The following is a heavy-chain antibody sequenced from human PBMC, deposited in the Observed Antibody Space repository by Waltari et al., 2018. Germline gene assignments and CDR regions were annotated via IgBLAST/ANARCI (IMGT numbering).Heavy chain of an antibody. Sequence: EVQLVESGGGLIQPGGSLRLSCAASGFTVSSNYMSWVRQAPGKGLEWVSVIYSGGSTYYADSVKGRFTISRDKSKNTLYLQMNSLRAEDTAVYYCASTVTTGYDAFDIWGQGTLVTVSS. CDR2: IYSGGST. D-gene: IGHD4-17*01. CDR3: ASTVTTGYDAFDI. CDR1: GFTVSSNY. V-gene: IGHV3-53*01. J-gene: IGHJ3*02.